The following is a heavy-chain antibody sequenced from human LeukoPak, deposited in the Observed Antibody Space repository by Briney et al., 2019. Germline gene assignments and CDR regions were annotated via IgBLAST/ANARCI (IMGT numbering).Heavy chain of an antibody. V-gene: IGHV1-18*01. CDR3: AREVTVGATLGWFDP. CDR1: GYTFTSYG. J-gene: IGHJ5*02. Sequence: GASVKVSCKASGYTFTSYGISWVRQAPGQGLEWMGWISAYIGNTNYAQKLQGRVTMTTDTSTSTAYMELRSLRSDDTAVYYCAREVTVGATLGWFDPWGQGTLVTVSS. CDR2: ISAYIGNT. D-gene: IGHD1-26*01.